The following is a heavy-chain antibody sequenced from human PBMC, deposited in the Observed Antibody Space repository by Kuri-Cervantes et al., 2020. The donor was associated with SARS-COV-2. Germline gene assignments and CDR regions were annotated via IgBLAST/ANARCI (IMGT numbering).Heavy chain of an antibody. CDR1: GGSISSRSYY. J-gene: IGHJ4*02. V-gene: IGHV4-39*01. Sequence: ESLKISCTVSGGSISSRSYYWGWIRQPPGKGLEWIGSIYYSGSTYYNPSLKSRVTISVDTSKNQFSLKLSSVTAADTAVYYCARLEPTMVRIAGDGGGFDYWGQGTLVTVSS. D-gene: IGHD3-10*01. CDR3: ARLEPTMVRIAGDGGGFDY. CDR2: IYYSGST.